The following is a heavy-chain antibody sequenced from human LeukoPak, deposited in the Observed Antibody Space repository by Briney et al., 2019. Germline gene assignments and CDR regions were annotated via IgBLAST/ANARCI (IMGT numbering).Heavy chain of an antibody. CDR2: IRGCGGIT. Sequence: AGSLRLSCAASGFTFSNYAMRWVRQAPGKGLEWVSTIRGCGGITDCADSVKGRLTISRDNYKNTVYLQMDSLRGEDTAIYYCAKAQGTTYFFDYWGQGALVTVSS. CDR3: AKAQGTTYFFDY. CDR1: GFTFSNYA. D-gene: IGHD2/OR15-2a*01. J-gene: IGHJ4*02. V-gene: IGHV3-23*01.